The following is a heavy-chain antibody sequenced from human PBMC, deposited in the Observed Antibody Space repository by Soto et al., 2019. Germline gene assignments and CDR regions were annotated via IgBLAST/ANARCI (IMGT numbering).Heavy chain of an antibody. CDR3: AKGPGIQLWTLDY. CDR2: ISYDGSNK. CDR1: GFTFSSYG. V-gene: IGHV3-30*18. Sequence: QVQLVESGGGVVQPGRSLRLTCAASGFTFSSYGMHWVRQAPGKGLEWVAVISYDGSNKYYADSVKGRFTISRDNSKNTLYLQMNSLRAEDTAVYYCAKGPGIQLWTLDYWGQGTLVTVSS. J-gene: IGHJ4*02. D-gene: IGHD5-18*01.